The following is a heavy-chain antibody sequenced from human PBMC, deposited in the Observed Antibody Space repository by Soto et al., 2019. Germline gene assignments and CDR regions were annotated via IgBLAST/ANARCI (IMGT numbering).Heavy chain of an antibody. V-gene: IGHV3-21*04. D-gene: IGHD1-26*01. J-gene: IGHJ4*02. Sequence: GGSLRLSCAASGFTFRSFTMNWVRQAPGKGLEWVSTISSNSAYIYYTDALRGRFTISRDNAKSSLHLQMNSLRSEDTAVYYCAAEEAATHPTPWLWGQGTLVTVSS. CDR2: ISSNSAYI. CDR1: GFTFRSFT. CDR3: AAEEAATHPTPWL.